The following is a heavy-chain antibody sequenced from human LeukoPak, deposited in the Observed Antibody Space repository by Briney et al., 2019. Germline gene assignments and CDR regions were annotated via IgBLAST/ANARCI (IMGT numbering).Heavy chain of an antibody. J-gene: IGHJ3*02. V-gene: IGHV3-30*02. CDR1: GFTFSSYG. CDR2: IRYDGSNK. Sequence: GGSLRLSCAASGFTFSSYGMHWVRQAPGKGLEWVAFIRYDGSNKYYADSVKGRFTISRDNSKNTLYLQMNSLRAEDTAVYYCAKDDYYDSSGYAFDIWGQGTMVTVSS. D-gene: IGHD3-22*01. CDR3: AKDDYYDSSGYAFDI.